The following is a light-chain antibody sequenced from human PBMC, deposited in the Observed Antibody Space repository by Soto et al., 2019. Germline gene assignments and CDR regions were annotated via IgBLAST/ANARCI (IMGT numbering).Light chain of an antibody. CDR2: GAS. V-gene: IGKV3-20*01. Sequence: IVLTQSPATLSAIPGYRVTLSCRASQSVSNNYLAWYQQKPGQAPRLLIYGASNRATGIPDRFSGSGSGTDFTLTISRLEPEDFAVYYCQQYGSSGTFGQGTKVDIK. CDR1: QSVSNNY. CDR3: QQYGSSGT. J-gene: IGKJ1*01.